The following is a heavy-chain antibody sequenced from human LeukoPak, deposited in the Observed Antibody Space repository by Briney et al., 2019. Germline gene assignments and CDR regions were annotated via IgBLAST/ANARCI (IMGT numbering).Heavy chain of an antibody. J-gene: IGHJ3*02. Sequence: GGSLRLSCAASGFTFSAYTMNWVRQAPGKGLEWVSYISSSSSSIYYADSVKGRFTISRDNAKKSLYLQMNSLRAEDTAVYYCAREWRDSRGHDAFDIWGQGTMVTVSS. CDR2: ISSSSSSI. CDR1: GFTFSAYT. D-gene: IGHD3-22*01. CDR3: AREWRDSRGHDAFDI. V-gene: IGHV3-48*01.